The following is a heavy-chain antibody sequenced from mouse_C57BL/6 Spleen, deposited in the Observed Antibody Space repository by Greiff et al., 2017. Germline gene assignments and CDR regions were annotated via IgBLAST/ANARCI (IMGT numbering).Heavy chain of an antibody. CDR2: IYPGDGDT. Sequence: VKLLESGPELVKPGASVKISCKASGYAFSSSWMNWVKQRPGKGLEWIGRIYPGDGDTNYNGKFKGKATLTADKSSSTAYMQLSSLTSEDSAVYFCAREGLDGIYAMDYWGQGTSVTVSS. CDR1: GYAFSSSW. V-gene: IGHV1-82*01. CDR3: AREGLDGIYAMDY. D-gene: IGHD2-3*01. J-gene: IGHJ4*01.